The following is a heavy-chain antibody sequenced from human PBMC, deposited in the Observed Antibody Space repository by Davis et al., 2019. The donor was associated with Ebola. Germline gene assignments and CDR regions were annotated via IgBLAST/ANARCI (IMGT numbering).Heavy chain of an antibody. CDR1: GGSISSGDYY. CDR3: ARGSLTIDY. CDR2: IYYSGST. J-gene: IGHJ4*02. Sequence: PSETLSLTCTVSGGSISSGDYYWSWIRQPPGKGLEWIGYIYYSGSTYYNPSLKSRVTMSIDTSKNQFSLKLRSVTAADTAVHYCARGSLTIDYWGQGILVTVSS. D-gene: IGHD4-11*01. V-gene: IGHV4-30-4*01.